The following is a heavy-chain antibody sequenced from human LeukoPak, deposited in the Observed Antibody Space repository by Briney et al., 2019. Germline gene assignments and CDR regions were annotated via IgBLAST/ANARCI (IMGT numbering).Heavy chain of an antibody. D-gene: IGHD3-10*01. CDR3: ARDDYYGSGSYYS. J-gene: IGHJ5*02. V-gene: IGHV3-74*01. Sequence: PGGTLRLSCAASGFTISSYWMHWHRQAPGKGLVWVSRINSDGSSTSYADSVKGRFTISRDNAKNTLYLQMDGLRAEDTAVYDCARDDYYGSGSYYSWGQGTLVSVSS. CDR1: GFTISSYW. CDR2: INSDGSST.